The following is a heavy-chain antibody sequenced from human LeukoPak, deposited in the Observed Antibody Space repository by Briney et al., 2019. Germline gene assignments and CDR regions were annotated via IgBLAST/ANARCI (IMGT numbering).Heavy chain of an antibody. Sequence: SETLSLTCTVSGYSISNGYYWGWIRQPPGKGLEWIGSIYHSGSTYYNPSLKSRVTISVDTSKNQFSLKLSSVTAADTAVYYCARQSVDSSGYPYYFDYWGQGTLVTVSS. CDR2: IYHSGST. D-gene: IGHD3-22*01. V-gene: IGHV4-38-2*02. J-gene: IGHJ4*02. CDR3: ARQSVDSSGYPYYFDY. CDR1: GYSISNGYY.